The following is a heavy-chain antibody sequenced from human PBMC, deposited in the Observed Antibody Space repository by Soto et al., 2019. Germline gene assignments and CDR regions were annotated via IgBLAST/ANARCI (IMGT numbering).Heavy chain of an antibody. Sequence: PGVSLRLSCAASGFTFSSYAMSWVRQAPGKGLEWVSAISGSGGSTYYADSVKGRFTISRDNSKNTLYLQMNSLRAEDTAVYYCAKGAYVRFYYYYYMDVWGKGTTVTVSS. CDR2: ISGSGGST. CDR3: AKGAYVRFYYYYYMDV. CDR1: GFTFSSYA. D-gene: IGHD4-17*01. J-gene: IGHJ6*03. V-gene: IGHV3-23*01.